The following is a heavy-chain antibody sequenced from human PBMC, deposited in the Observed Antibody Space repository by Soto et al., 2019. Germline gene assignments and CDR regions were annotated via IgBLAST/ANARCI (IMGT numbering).Heavy chain of an antibody. D-gene: IGHD1-26*01. Sequence: PGGSLRLSCAASGFTFNTYTMNWVRQAPGKGLEWVSYISSGSSTMYYADSVMGRFTTSRDNARNSLYLQMNSLRDDDTAVYYCASILSGSHNFWGQGTLVTVSS. CDR3: ASILSGSHNF. J-gene: IGHJ4*02. CDR2: ISSGSSTM. V-gene: IGHV3-48*02. CDR1: GFTFNTYT.